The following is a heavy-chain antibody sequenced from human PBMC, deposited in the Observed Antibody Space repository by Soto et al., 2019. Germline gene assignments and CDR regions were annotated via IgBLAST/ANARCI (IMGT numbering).Heavy chain of an antibody. Sequence: GGSLRLSCAASGFTFSSYAMHWVRQAPGKGLEWVAVISYDGSNKYYADSVKGRFTISRDSSKNMVYLQMDSLKVEDTAVYYCARDVDRTSHLTCFDPWGQGVMVTVSS. CDR3: ARDVDRTSHLTCFDP. D-gene: IGHD5-12*01. CDR2: ISYDGSNK. V-gene: IGHV3-30-3*01. CDR1: GFTFSSYA. J-gene: IGHJ5*02.